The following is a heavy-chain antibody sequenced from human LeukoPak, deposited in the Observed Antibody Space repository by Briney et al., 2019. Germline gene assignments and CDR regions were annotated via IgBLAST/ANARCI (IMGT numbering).Heavy chain of an antibody. CDR1: GGSFSGYY. Sequence: SETLSLTCAVYGGSFSGYYWSWIRQPPGKGLEWIGEINHSGSTNYNPSLKSRVTISVDTSKNQFSLKLSSVTAADTAVYYCARRAYYYDSSGYYGPARVYYYMDVWGKGTTVTVPS. V-gene: IGHV4-34*01. D-gene: IGHD3-22*01. CDR2: INHSGST. CDR3: ARRAYYYDSSGYYGPARVYYYMDV. J-gene: IGHJ6*03.